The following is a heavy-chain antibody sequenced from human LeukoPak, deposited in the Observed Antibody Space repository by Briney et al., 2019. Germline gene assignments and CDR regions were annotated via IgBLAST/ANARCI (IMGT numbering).Heavy chain of an antibody. J-gene: IGHJ4*02. V-gene: IGHV1-69*13. CDR2: IIPIFGTA. D-gene: IGHD2-15*01. CDR1: GCTLSSYA. Sequence: AALKVSCMASGCTLSSYAISWVRHAPGQGLEWMGAIIPIFGTANYAQKFQGRVTITADESTSTAYMELSSLRSEDTAVYYCARGKVAASPRFDYWGQGTPVTVSS. CDR3: ARGKVAASPRFDY.